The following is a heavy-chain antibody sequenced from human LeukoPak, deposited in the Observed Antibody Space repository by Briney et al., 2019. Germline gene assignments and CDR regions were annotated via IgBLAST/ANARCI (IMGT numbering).Heavy chain of an antibody. V-gene: IGHV4-61*02. CDR3: AGDHEYFYDSSGYYLNWFDP. Sequence: SQTLSLTCTVSGGSISSGSYYWRWIRQPAGKGLEWIGRIYTSGSTNYNPSLKSRVTISVDTSNNQFSLKLSSVTAADTAVYYCAGDHEYFYDSSGYYLNWFDPWGQGTLVTVSS. CDR2: IYTSGST. CDR1: GGSISSGSYY. D-gene: IGHD3-22*01. J-gene: IGHJ5*02.